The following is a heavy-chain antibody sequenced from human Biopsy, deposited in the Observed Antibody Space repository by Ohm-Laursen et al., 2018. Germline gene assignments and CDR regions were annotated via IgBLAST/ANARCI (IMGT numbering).Heavy chain of an antibody. J-gene: IGHJ1*01. V-gene: IGHV1-69*06. CDR3: ATKLTGYSHH. CDR1: GGTFSNYG. CDR2: NIPILGTG. D-gene: IGHD3-9*01. Sequence: SVKVSCKAPGGTFSNYGVNWVRQAPGQGLEWLGGNIPILGTGNYAQKFQDRVTVAADTSTSTATMELRSLRSDDTAVYYCATKLTGYSHHWGQGTLVIVSS.